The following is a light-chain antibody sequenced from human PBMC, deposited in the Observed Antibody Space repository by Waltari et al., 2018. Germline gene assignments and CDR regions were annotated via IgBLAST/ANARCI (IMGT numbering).Light chain of an antibody. CDR1: SNDVGSYNF. Sequence: QSALTQPASVSGSPGQSITISCAGTSNDVGSYNFVTWYQQHPGKAPKLMIFEVSKRPSWVSSRFSGSKSGNTASLTISGLQAEDEADYYCCSYAGSFTYVFGTGTMVTVL. V-gene: IGLV2-23*02. J-gene: IGLJ1*01. CDR2: EVS. CDR3: CSYAGSFTYV.